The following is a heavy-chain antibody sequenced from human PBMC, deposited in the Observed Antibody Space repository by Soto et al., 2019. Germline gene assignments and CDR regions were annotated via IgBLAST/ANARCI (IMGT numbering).Heavy chain of an antibody. V-gene: IGHV3-13*01. J-gene: IGHJ5*02. CDR1: GFTCSTYD. CDR3: ARGRSNQYESSPPPKFDP. Sequence: PVGSLRLSCAASGFTCSTYDMHWGRQATGEGLEWGSAIGTIRDIYYIDSVKGRFTICRENAKNSVYLQMNSLRAGDTAVYYCARGRSNQYESSPPPKFDPWGRGTLVTVSS. CDR2: IGTIRDI. D-gene: IGHD2-8*01.